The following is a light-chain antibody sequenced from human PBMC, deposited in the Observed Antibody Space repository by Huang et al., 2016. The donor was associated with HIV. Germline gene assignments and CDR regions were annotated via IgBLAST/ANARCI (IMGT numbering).Light chain of an antibody. CDR2: GAS. CDR3: QQYNNWPPWT. J-gene: IGKJ1*01. Sequence: IVMTQSPATLSVSPGERATLSCRASAGVSNNVAWYQQRPGQTPRPLSHGASTRHTGSPAKFSGRGSGTEFTLTRTSLQPEDSAVYYCQQYNNWPPWTFGPGTQVEI. CDR1: AGVSNN. V-gene: IGKV3-15*01.